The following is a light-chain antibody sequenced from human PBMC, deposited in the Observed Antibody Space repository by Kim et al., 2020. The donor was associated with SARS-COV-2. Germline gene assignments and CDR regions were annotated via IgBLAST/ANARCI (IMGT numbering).Light chain of an antibody. CDR3: QQYNNWSPIT. CDR2: GAS. Sequence: EIVMTQSPATLSVSPGERATLSCRASQSVSSNLAWYQQKPGQAPRFLIYGASTRATGIPARFSGSGSGTEFTLTISSLQSEDFAVYYCQQYNNWSPITFRQGTRLEI. V-gene: IGKV3-15*01. CDR1: QSVSSN. J-gene: IGKJ5*01.